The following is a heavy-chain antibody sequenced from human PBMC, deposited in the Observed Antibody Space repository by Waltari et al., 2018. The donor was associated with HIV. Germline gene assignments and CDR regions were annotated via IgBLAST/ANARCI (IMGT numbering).Heavy chain of an antibody. J-gene: IGHJ4*02. D-gene: IGHD3-16*02. Sequence: QVQLVQSGAEVKKPGASVKVSCKASGYTFTSYDINWVRQATGQGLEWRGCMNPNSVNTGYAQKIQGRGTLTRNTSISTAYMELSSLRSEDTAVYYCARGLITFGGVIAYGYWGQGTLVTVSS. CDR3: ARGLITFGGVIAYGY. V-gene: IGHV1-8*01. CDR2: MNPNSVNT. CDR1: GYTFTSYD.